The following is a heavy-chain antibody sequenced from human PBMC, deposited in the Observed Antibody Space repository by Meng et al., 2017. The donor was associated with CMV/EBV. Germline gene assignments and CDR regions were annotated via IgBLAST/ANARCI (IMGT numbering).Heavy chain of an antibody. V-gene: IGHV3-74*01. CDR2: INSDGSST. J-gene: IGHJ5*02. CDR3: ARDANYDFWSGYFGWFDP. Sequence: FSFSSYWMHCVRQAPGKGLVWVSRINSDGSSTSYADSVKGRFTISRDNAKNTLYLQMNSLRAEDTAVYYCARDANYDFWSGYFGWFDPWGQGTLVTVSS. CDR1: FSFSSYW. D-gene: IGHD3-3*01.